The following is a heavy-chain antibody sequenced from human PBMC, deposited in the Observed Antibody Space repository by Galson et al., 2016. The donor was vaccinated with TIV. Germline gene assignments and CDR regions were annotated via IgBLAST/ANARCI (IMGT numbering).Heavy chain of an antibody. CDR2: ITPIPGIA. CDR1: GGTFSTYA. CDR3: AKDRGRSTTSSYMDV. D-gene: IGHD2-2*01. J-gene: IGHJ6*03. Sequence: SVKVSCKASGGTFSTYAVNWVRQAPGQGLEWMGRITPIPGIADYAQNFQGRVTMTADKSTSTAYMELNSLRSEDTAIYYCAKDRGRSTTSSYMDVWGKGTTVTISS. V-gene: IGHV1-69*04.